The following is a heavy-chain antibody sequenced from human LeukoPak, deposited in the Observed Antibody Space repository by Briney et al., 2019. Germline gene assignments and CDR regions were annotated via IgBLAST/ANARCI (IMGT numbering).Heavy chain of an antibody. CDR2: IKQDGSEK. D-gene: IGHD3-3*01. CDR3: ARDCDDFWSGIGYFDY. J-gene: IGHJ4*02. CDR1: GFTFSSYW. Sequence: PGGSLRLSCAASGFTFSSYWMSWVRQAPGKGLEWVANIKQDGSEKYYVDSVKGRFTISRDNAKNSLYLQMNSLRAEDTAVYYCARDCDDFWSGIGYFDYWGQGTLVTVSS. V-gene: IGHV3-7*01.